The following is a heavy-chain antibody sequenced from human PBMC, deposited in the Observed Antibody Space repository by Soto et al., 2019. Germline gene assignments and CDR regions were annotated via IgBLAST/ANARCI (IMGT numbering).Heavy chain of an antibody. CDR2: IYYSGST. CDR3: ASQYCTNGVCSDYYYYGMDV. V-gene: IGHV4-39*01. D-gene: IGHD2-8*01. J-gene: IGHJ6*02. Sequence: SETLSLTCTVSGGSISSSSYYWGWIRQPPGKGLEWIGSIYYSGSTYYNPSLKNRVTISVDTSKNQFSLKLSSVTAADTAVYYCASQYCTNGVCSDYYYYGMDVWGQGTTVTVSS. CDR1: GGSISSSSYY.